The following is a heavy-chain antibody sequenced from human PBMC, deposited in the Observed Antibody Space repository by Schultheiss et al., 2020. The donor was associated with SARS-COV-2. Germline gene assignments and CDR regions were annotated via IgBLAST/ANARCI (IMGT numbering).Heavy chain of an antibody. CDR1: GFTFSSYA. J-gene: IGHJ6*02. D-gene: IGHD5-12*01. Sequence: GESLKISCAASGFTFSSYAMHWVRQAPGKGLEWVAVISYDGSNKYYADSVKGRFTISRDNSKNTLYLQMNSLRAEDTAVYYCAKDGSLDSGYDFYYYYGMDVWGQGTTVTVSS. CDR2: ISYDGSNK. CDR3: AKDGSLDSGYDFYYYYGMDV. V-gene: IGHV3-30-3*01.